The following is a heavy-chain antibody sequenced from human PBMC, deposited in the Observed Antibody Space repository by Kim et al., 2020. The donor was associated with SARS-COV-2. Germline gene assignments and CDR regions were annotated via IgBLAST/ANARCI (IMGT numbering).Heavy chain of an antibody. V-gene: IGHV3-9*01. D-gene: IGHD6-19*01. Sequence: YGDSVKGQFTISRDNANNPLYLQMNGLRPEDTALYYCAKAVAGTFYGMDVWGQGTTVTVSS. J-gene: IGHJ6*02. CDR3: AKAVAGTFYGMDV.